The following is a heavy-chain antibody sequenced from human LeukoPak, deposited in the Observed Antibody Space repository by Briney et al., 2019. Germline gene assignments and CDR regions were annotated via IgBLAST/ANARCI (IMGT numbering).Heavy chain of an antibody. Sequence: SETLSLTCTVSGGSISSSSYYWGWIRQPPGKGLEWIGSIYYSGSTYYNPSLKSRVTISVDTSKNQFSLKLSSVTAADTAVYYCARDSSGSYDYWGQGTLVTVSS. J-gene: IGHJ4*02. CDR2: IYYSGST. CDR1: GGSISSSSYY. CDR3: ARDSSGSYDY. D-gene: IGHD1-26*01. V-gene: IGHV4-39*07.